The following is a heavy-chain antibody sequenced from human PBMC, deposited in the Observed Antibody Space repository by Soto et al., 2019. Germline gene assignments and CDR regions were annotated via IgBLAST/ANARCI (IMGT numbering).Heavy chain of an antibody. CDR3: ARLMGATSYYYYYGMDV. D-gene: IGHD1-26*01. J-gene: IGHJ6*02. CDR1: GGTFSSYA. CDR2: IIPIFGTA. Sequence: SVKVSCKASGGTFSSYAISWVRQAPGQGLEWMGGIIPIFGTANYAQKFQGRVTITADESTSTAYMELSSLRSEDTAVYYCARLMGATSYYYYYGMDVWGQGTTVTVSS. V-gene: IGHV1-69*13.